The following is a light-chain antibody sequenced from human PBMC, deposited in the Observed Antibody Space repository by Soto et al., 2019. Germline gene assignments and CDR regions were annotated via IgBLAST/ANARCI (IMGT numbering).Light chain of an antibody. J-gene: IGKJ1*01. V-gene: IGKV3-15*01. Sequence: EVVMTQSPATLSVSPGERATLSCRASQRISSNLAWYQPRRGQAPRLLIYGASTRAPGIPARFSGSGSETDFTLTICGRQSEDFAVYDCHHYYNWPPGTFGQGTKVEIK. CDR3: HHYYNWPPGT. CDR2: GAS. CDR1: QRISSN.